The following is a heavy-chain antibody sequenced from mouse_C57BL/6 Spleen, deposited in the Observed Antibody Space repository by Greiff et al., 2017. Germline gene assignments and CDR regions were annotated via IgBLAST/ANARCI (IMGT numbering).Heavy chain of an antibody. J-gene: IGHJ1*03. CDR3: ARGDWDGNWYFDV. CDR1: GFTFSDYY. CDR2: INFDGSST. Sequence: EVNLVESEGGLVQPGSSMKLSCTASGFTFSDYYMAWVRQVPEKGLEWVANINFDGSSTYYLDSLKSRFIISRDNAKNILYLQMSSLKSEDTATYYCARGDWDGNWYFDVWGTGTTVTVSS. D-gene: IGHD4-1*01. V-gene: IGHV5-16*01.